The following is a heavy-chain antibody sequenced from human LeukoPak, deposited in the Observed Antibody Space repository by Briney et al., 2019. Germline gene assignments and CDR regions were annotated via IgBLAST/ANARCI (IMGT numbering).Heavy chain of an antibody. CDR3: ARHVNPETDIVVVVAARLHWFDP. CDR2: IYCSGST. V-gene: IGHV4-39*01. J-gene: IGHJ5*02. Sequence: SETLSLTCTVSGGSISSSSYYWGWIRQPPGKGVEWVGSIYCSGSTYYNPSLKSRVTICVDTSKNRFSLKLSSVSAADTAVYCCARHVNPETDIVVVVAARLHWFDPWGQGTLVTVSS. D-gene: IGHD2-15*01. CDR1: GGSISSSSYY.